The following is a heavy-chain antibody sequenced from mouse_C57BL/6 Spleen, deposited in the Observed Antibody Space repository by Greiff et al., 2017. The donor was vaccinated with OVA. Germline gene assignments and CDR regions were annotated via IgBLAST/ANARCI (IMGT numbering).Heavy chain of an antibody. J-gene: IGHJ2*01. CDR3: ARFNWDYFDY. Sequence: QVQLQQPGAELVKPGASVQLSCKASGYTFTRYWLHWVKQRPGRGLEWIGRIDPNRGGTKYNEKFKSKATLTVDKPSSTAYMQISSLTSEDSAVYYFARFNWDYFDYWGQGTTLTVSS. D-gene: IGHD4-1*01. V-gene: IGHV1-72*01. CDR2: IDPNRGGT. CDR1: GYTFTRYW.